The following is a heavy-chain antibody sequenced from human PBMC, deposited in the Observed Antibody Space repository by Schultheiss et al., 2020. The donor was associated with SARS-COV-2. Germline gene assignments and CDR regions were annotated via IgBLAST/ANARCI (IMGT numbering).Heavy chain of an antibody. V-gene: IGHV3-72*01. D-gene: IGHD1-26*01. CDR3: ARAYSGTSHGGAFDI. CDR1: GFTFSDHY. J-gene: IGHJ3*02. CDR2: TRNKANGYTT. Sequence: GGSLRLSCAASGFTFSDHYMDWVRQSPGKGLEWVNRTRNKANGYTTHYAASVKGRFTILRDDSKNSLYLQMNSLKTEDTAVYYCARAYSGTSHGGAFDIWGQGTMVTVSS.